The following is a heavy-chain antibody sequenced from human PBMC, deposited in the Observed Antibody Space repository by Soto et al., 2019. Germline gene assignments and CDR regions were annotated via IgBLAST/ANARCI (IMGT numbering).Heavy chain of an antibody. CDR1: GFTFSNYY. CDR3: ARVGNCDSSGYYSYCDL. V-gene: IGHV3-74*01. D-gene: IGHD3-22*01. J-gene: IGHJ4*02. Sequence: EMQLVESGGGLVQPGGSLRLSCAASGFTFSNYYMHWVRQAPGKGPVWVSRISSDGTTTTYAESVKGRFTISRDNATNARYLQVKSLREDDTVVYYCARVGNCDSSGYYSYCDLWAQGALVTVSS. CDR2: ISSDGTTT.